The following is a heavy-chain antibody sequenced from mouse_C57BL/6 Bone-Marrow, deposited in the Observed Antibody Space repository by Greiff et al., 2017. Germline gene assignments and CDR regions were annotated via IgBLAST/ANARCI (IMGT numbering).Heavy chain of an antibody. CDR1: GFTFSSYG. J-gene: IGHJ2*01. V-gene: IGHV5-6*02. D-gene: IGHD3-2*02. CDR3: ARQGAQASCDY. CDR2: ISSGGSYT. Sequence: DVMLVESGGDLVKPGGSLKLSCAASGFTFSSYGMSWVRQTPDKRLEWVATISSGGSYTYYPDSVKGRFTISRDNAKNTLYLQMSSLKSEDTAMYYCARQGAQASCDYWGKGTTLAVSS.